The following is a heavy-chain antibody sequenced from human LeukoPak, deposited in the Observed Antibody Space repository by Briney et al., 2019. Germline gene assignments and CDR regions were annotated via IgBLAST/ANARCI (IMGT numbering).Heavy chain of an antibody. V-gene: IGHV4-4*07. D-gene: IGHD6-13*01. CDR3: ARGGSSAAAVFDY. CDR1: GGSISRYY. J-gene: IGHJ4*02. CDR2: IYSSGTT. Sequence: PSETLSLTCTVSGGSISRYYWSWIRQPAGRGLEWIGRIYSSGTTNYNPSLKSRVTMSVDTSKNQFSPKLSSVTAADTAVYYCARGGSSAAAVFDYWGQGTLVTVSS.